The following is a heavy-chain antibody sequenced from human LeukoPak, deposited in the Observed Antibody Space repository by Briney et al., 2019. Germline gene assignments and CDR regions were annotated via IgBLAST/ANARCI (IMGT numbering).Heavy chain of an antibody. V-gene: IGHV4-59*05. CDR3: ARDRLREDNWFDP. CDR1: GGSISSFY. CDR2: IYYSGST. J-gene: IGHJ5*02. D-gene: IGHD5-24*01. Sequence: PSETLSLTCTVSGGSISSFYWSWIRQPPGKGLDWIGSIYYSGSTYYNPSLKSRVTISVDTSKNQVSLKLSSVTATDTAVYYCARDRLREDNWFDPWGQGTLVTVSS.